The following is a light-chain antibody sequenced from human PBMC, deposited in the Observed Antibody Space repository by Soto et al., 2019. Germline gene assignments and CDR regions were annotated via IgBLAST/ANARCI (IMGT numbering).Light chain of an antibody. Sequence: QSALTQPRSVSGSPGQSVTISCAGTSSDVGGYDYVSWFQQHPGKAPKLMIYDVSKWPSGVPDRFYGSKSGNTASLTISGLQADDEADYYCCSYAGSNSYVFGGGTKVTVL. CDR2: DVS. V-gene: IGLV2-11*01. CDR1: SSDVGGYDY. J-gene: IGLJ1*01. CDR3: CSYAGSNSYV.